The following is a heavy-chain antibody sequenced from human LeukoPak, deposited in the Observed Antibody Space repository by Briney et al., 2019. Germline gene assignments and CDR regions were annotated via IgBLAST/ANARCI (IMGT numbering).Heavy chain of an antibody. CDR1: GYTFTSYG. V-gene: IGHV1-18*01. Sequence: GASVKVSCKASGYTFTSYGISWVRQAPGQGLEWMGWISAYNGNTNYAQKLQARVTMTTGTSTSTAYMELRSLRSDDTAVYYCARATYYDSSGHYYGMDVWGQGTTVTVSS. CDR2: ISAYNGNT. D-gene: IGHD3-22*01. J-gene: IGHJ6*02. CDR3: ARATYYDSSGHYYGMDV.